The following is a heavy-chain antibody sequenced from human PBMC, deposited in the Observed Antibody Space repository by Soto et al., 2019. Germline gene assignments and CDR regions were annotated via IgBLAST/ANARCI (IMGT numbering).Heavy chain of an antibody. Sequence: QVQLVESGGGVVQPGRSLRLSCAASGFTFSSYSMHWVRQAPGKGLEWVAVISYDGSNKYYADSVKGRFTISRDNSKNTLYLQMNSLRAEDTAVYYCAKDRSVWSSLIPFDIWGQGTMVTVSS. D-gene: IGHD6-6*01. CDR2: ISYDGSNK. CDR3: AKDRSVWSSLIPFDI. J-gene: IGHJ3*02. CDR1: GFTFSSYS. V-gene: IGHV3-30*18.